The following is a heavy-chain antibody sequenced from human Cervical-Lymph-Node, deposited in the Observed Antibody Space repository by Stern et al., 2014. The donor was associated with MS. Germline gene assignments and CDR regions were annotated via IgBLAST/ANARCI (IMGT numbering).Heavy chain of an antibody. CDR2: IIPIFGTA. CDR3: ARAAYSTSSYNY. D-gene: IGHD6-6*01. V-gene: IGHV1-69*01. CDR1: GGTFNTNV. Sequence: QVQLVQSGAEVKKPGSSVKVSCKASGGTFNTNVISWVRQAPGQGLEWMGGIIPIFGTALSAQKFQGRVTITANESTRAVYMVLSSLRSEDTSVYSCARAAYSTSSYNYWGQGTLVIVSS. J-gene: IGHJ4*02.